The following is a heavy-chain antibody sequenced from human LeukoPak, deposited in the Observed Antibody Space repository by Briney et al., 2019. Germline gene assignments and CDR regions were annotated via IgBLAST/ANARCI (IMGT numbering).Heavy chain of an antibody. CDR3: ARDNYDFRCGYNKYYFDS. Sequence: PSETLSLTCTVSGGSISSSSYYWGWIRQPPGKGLEWIGSIYYSGSTYYNPSLKSRVTISVDTSKNQFSLKLSSVTAADTAVYYCARDNYDFRCGYNKYYFDSWGPGTLVTVSS. J-gene: IGHJ4*02. CDR1: GGSISSSSYY. D-gene: IGHD3-3*01. CDR2: IYYSGST. V-gene: IGHV4-39*07.